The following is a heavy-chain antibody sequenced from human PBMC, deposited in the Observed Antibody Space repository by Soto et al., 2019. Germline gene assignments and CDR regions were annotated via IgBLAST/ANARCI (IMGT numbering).Heavy chain of an antibody. CDR1: GDTFNFYS. CDR3: ESSYGSGYRAFDY. J-gene: IGHJ4*02. D-gene: IGHD3-10*01. CDR2: VTPIVSMS. V-gene: IGHV1-69*02. Sequence: QVQLVQSGAEVKRPGSSVKVSCKASGDTFNFYSINWVRQAPGVGLEWMGRVTPIVSMSNYAQKFQGRVTMTADKSTSTAYMELSSLRSEETAIYYCESSYGSGYRAFDYWGQGALVTVSS.